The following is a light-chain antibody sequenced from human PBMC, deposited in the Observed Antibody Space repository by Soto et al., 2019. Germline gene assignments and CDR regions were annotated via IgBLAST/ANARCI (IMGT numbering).Light chain of an antibody. J-gene: IGKJ4*01. CDR3: QQYGSSPLT. CDR2: GAS. CDR1: QSVSSSY. V-gene: IGKV3-20*01. Sequence: EIVLTQSPGTLSLSPGERVTLSSRASQSVSSSYLAWYQQKPGQAPRLLIYGASSRATGIPDRFSGSGSGTDFTLTISRLEPEDFAVYYCQQYGSSPLTFGGGTKVEI.